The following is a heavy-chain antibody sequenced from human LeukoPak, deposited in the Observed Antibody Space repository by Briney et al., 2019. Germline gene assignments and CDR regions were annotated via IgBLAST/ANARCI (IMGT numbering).Heavy chain of an antibody. CDR3: TSGLSVRRSNNTPVDY. Sequence: GGSLRLSCAASGFTFSSYGMHWVRQAPGKGLEWVAFIRYDGSNKYYADSVKGRFTISRDNSKNTLYLQMNSLKTEDTAVYYCTSGLSVRRSNNTPVDYWGQGTLVTVSS. CDR1: GFTFSSYG. CDR2: IRYDGSNK. J-gene: IGHJ4*02. D-gene: IGHD1-1*01. V-gene: IGHV3-30*02.